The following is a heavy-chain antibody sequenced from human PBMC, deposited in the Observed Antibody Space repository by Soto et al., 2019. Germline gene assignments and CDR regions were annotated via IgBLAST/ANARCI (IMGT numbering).Heavy chain of an antibody. J-gene: IGHJ6*02. CDR3: ARPLDVDYYYYYGMDV. CDR1: GGTFSSYP. V-gene: IGHV1-69*06. CDR2: IIPIFGTA. Sequence: QVQLVQTGAEVKKPGSSVKVSCKASGGTFSSYPISWVRQAPGQGLEWMGGIIPIFGTANYAQKFQGRVTITADKSTSTAYMELSRLRSEDTAVYYCARPLDVDYYYYYGMDVWGQGTTVTVSS.